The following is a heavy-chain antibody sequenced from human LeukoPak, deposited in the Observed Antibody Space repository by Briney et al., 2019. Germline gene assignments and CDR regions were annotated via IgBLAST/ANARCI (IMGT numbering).Heavy chain of an antibody. Sequence: SVKVSCKASGGTFSSYAISWVRQAPGQGLEWMGRISPIFGTANYAQKFQGRVTITTDESTSTAYMELSSLRSEDTAVYYCARENYDILTGLGDYFDYWGQGTLVTVSS. CDR3: ARENYDILTGLGDYFDY. D-gene: IGHD3-9*01. CDR1: GGTFSSYA. V-gene: IGHV1-69*05. J-gene: IGHJ4*02. CDR2: ISPIFGTA.